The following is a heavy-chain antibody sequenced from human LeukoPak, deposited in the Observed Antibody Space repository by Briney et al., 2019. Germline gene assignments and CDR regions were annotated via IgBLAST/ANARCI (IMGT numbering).Heavy chain of an antibody. CDR2: IYTSGST. J-gene: IGHJ2*01. V-gene: IGHV4-4*07. CDR3: ARGDCASDCSLSRYFDL. Sequence: SETLSLTCTVSGASVNNHYWSWIRQPAGKGLEWIGRIYTSGSTNYNPSLRSRVTISLDTSKNPFSLNLYSVTAADTAVYYCARGDCASDCSLSRYFDLWGRGTPVTVHS. D-gene: IGHD2-21*02. CDR1: GASVNNHY.